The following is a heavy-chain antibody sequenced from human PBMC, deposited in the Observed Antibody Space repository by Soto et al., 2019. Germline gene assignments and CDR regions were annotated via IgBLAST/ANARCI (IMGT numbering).Heavy chain of an antibody. CDR1: GFTFISYG. Sequence: QVQLVESGGGVVQPGRSLRLSCAASGFTFISYGMHWVRQAPGKGLEWVAVIWYDGSNKYYADSVKGRFTISRDNSKNTLYLQMNSLRAEDTAVYYCARVWGKYSSGWTRFDYWGQGTLVTVSS. J-gene: IGHJ4*02. CDR3: ARVWGKYSSGWTRFDY. V-gene: IGHV3-33*01. D-gene: IGHD6-19*01. CDR2: IWYDGSNK.